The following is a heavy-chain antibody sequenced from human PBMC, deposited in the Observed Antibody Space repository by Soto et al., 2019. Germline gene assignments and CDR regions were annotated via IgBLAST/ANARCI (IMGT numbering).Heavy chain of an antibody. CDR1: VYTFTSSG. Sequence: QVQLVQSGAEVKKPGDSVKVSCKASVYTFTSSGSSWGRQAPGQVLEWMGWISDYNGNTNYAQKLQGRVTMTTDTSTSTAYMELRSMRYDDTAVYYCATIHSVDGYSHFKQWGQGNLVPVSS. D-gene: IGHD2-15*01. CDR3: ATIHSVDGYSHFKQ. V-gene: IGHV1-18*01. CDR2: ISDYNGNT. J-gene: IGHJ1*01.